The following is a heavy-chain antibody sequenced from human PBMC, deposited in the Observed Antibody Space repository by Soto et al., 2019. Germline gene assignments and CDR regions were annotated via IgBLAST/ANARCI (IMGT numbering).Heavy chain of an antibody. D-gene: IGHD6-13*01. CDR2: ISYDGGKK. CDR1: GFNFSSYA. Sequence: GGSLRLSCAASGFNFSSYAMHWVRQAPGKGLEWVAVISYDGGKKYYADSVKGRFTISRDNSKNTLYVEMNSLSAEDTAVYYCAREGQPAAGNTPHNWGQGTLVTVSS. CDR3: AREGQPAAGNTPHN. V-gene: IGHV3-30*04. J-gene: IGHJ4*02.